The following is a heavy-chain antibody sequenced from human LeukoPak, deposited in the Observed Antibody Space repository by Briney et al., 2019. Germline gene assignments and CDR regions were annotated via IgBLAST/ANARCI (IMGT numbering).Heavy chain of an antibody. CDR2: MYYTGNT. CDR1: GGSISSSTYY. CDR3: ARQPRDGHNPRPYYFDY. D-gene: IGHD5-24*01. J-gene: IGHJ4*02. Sequence: PSETLSLTCTVSGGSISSSTYYWGWIRQPPGKGLDWIGSMYYTGNTYYNPSLKSRVTMSVDTSKNQFSLKLTSVTAADTAVYYCARQPRDGHNPRPYYFDYWGQGTLVTVSS. V-gene: IGHV4-39*01.